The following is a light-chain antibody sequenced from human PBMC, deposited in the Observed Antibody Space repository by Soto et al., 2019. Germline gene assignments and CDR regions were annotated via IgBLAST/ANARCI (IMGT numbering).Light chain of an antibody. Sequence: EIVMTQSPAILSVSPGERATLSCRASQSVSTNLAWLQQKPGQTPRLLFNGASTRATGIPARFTGSGSGTEFILTISSLQYEDFAVYYCQQYDIWPPTFGQGTKVDIK. CDR1: QSVSTN. CDR3: QQYDIWPPT. J-gene: IGKJ1*01. CDR2: GAS. V-gene: IGKV3-15*01.